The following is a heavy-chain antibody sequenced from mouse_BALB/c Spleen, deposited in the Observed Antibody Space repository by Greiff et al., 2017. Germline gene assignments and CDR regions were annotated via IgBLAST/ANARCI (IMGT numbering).Heavy chain of an antibody. CDR1: GYSINSGYY. Sequence: EVQLQESGPGLVKPSQSLSLTCSVTGYSINSGYYWNWIRQFPGNKLEWMGYISYDGSNNYNPSLKNRISITRDTSKNQFFLKLNSVTTEDTATYYCARATMITTSDYWGQGTTLTGSS. CDR2: ISYDGSN. J-gene: IGHJ2*01. D-gene: IGHD2-4*01. CDR3: ARATMITTSDY. V-gene: IGHV3-6*02.